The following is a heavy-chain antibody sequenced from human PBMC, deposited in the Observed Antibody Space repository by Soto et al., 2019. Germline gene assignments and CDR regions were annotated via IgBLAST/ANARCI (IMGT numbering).Heavy chain of an antibody. J-gene: IGHJ6*02. Sequence: AVKPSCKASGFTFTSSAVQWVRQARGQRLEWIGWIVVGSGNTNYAQKFQEKVTITRDMSTSTAYMELSSLRSEDTAVYYCAAGSSSYYHYYGMAVWGQGTTVIVSS. D-gene: IGHD2-2*01. CDR2: IVVGSGNT. V-gene: IGHV1-58*01. CDR3: AAGSSSYYHYYGMAV. CDR1: GFTFTSSA.